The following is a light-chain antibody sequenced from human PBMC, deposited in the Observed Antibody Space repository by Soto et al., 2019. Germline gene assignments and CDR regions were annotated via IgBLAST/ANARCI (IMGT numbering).Light chain of an antibody. CDR1: QSVKNNY. V-gene: IGKV3-20*01. Sequence: EIVLKQSPDTLFLSPGERATLSCRASQSVKNNYLAWYQQKPGQAPRFLIYDASSRATGIPDRFSGSGSGTDFTLTISRLEPEDFAVYYCQKYGSTPLTFGGGTKV. J-gene: IGKJ4*01. CDR3: QKYGSTPLT. CDR2: DAS.